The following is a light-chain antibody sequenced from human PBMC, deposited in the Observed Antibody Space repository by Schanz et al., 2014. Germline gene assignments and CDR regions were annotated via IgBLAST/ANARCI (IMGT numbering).Light chain of an antibody. Sequence: QSALTQPASVSASPGQSITISCTGTATDIGGTYLVSWYQQNPGEAPKLLILGDNHRPSGVSNRFSGSKSANTASLTVSGLQAEDEADYYCSSYVGGNRVFGGGTKLTVL. CDR3: SSYVGGNRV. CDR1: ATDIGGTYL. V-gene: IGLV2-14*02. J-gene: IGLJ3*02. CDR2: GDN.